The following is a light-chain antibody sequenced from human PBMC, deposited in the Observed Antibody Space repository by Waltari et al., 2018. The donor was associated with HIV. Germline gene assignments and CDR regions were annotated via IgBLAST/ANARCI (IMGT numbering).Light chain of an antibody. CDR2: QDS. CDR3: QAWGRSPV. CDR1: KLGHKF. V-gene: IGLV3-1*01. Sequence: PSVSVSPGQTASITCSGNKLGHKFVCWYQQRPGQSPVVVMYQDSRRPSGIPERFSGSNSGNTATLTISGTQAMDEADYYCQAWGRSPVFGGGAKLTVL. J-gene: IGLJ2*01.